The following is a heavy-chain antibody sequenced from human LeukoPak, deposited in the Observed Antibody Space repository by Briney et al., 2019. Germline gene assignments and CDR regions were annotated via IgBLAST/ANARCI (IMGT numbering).Heavy chain of an antibody. J-gene: IGHJ4*02. CDR1: GFTFSSYS. V-gene: IGHV3-21*01. Sequence: GGSLRLSCAASGFTFSSYSMNWVRQAPGKGLEWVSSISSSSSYIYYADSVKGRFTISRDNAKNSLYLQMNSLRAEDTAVYYCARSPKGSPRAFDYWGQGTLVTVSS. CDR2: ISSSSSYI. CDR3: ARSPKGSPRAFDY.